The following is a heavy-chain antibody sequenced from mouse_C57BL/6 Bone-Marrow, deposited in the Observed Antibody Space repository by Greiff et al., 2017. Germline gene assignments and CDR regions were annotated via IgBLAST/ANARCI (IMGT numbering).Heavy chain of an antibody. CDR1: GYTFTSYG. Sequence: QVQLQQSGAELARPGASVKLSCKASGYTFTSYGISWVKQRTGQGLEWIGEIYPRSGNTYYNEKFKGKATLTADKSSSTAYMELRSLTSEYSAVYFCARGDGYYAFFDYWGQGTTRTVSS. CDR3: ARGDGYYAFFDY. J-gene: IGHJ2*01. V-gene: IGHV1-81*01. CDR2: IYPRSGNT. D-gene: IGHD2-3*01.